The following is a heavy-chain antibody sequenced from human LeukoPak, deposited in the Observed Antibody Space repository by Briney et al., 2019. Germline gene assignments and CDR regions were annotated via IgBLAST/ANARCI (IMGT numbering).Heavy chain of an antibody. V-gene: IGHV3-23*01. Sequence: PGGSLRLSCAASGFAFSNQAMGWVRQASGKGLEWVSVISDSGDTTYYADSVKGRFTISRDNSKNTLFLQMNSLRAEDTAVYYCAKDARRTSGWYFFDYWGQGTLVTVSS. CDR1: GFAFSNQA. CDR2: ISDSGDTT. CDR3: AKDARRTSGWYFFDY. D-gene: IGHD6-19*01. J-gene: IGHJ4*02.